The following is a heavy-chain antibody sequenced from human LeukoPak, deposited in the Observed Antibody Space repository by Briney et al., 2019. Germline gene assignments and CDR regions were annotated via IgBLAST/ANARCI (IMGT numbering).Heavy chain of an antibody. CDR1: GGSISSYY. CDR2: MYYSGST. V-gene: IGHV4-59*08. D-gene: IGHD3-22*01. J-gene: IGHJ4*02. CDR3: ARRAYSSGYYYFDY. Sequence: TQTLSLTCTDSGGSISSYYGSWIRQPPGQGMEWLGYMYYSGSTNYHPSLKSRVTISVDTSKGQFSLQLSSVTAADTAVYYCARRAYSSGYYYFDYWGQGTLVTVSS.